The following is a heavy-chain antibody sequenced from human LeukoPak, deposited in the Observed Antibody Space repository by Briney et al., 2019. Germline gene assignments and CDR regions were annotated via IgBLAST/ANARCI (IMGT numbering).Heavy chain of an antibody. CDR1: GYSFTGYW. V-gene: IGHV5-51*01. CDR2: IYPGDSDT. CDR3: ARLVHYDFWSGLDDY. J-gene: IGHJ4*02. Sequence: GESLKISCKGSGYSFTGYWIGWVRQMPGKGLEWMGIIYPGDSDTRYSPSFQGQVTISADKSISTAYLQRSSLKASDTAVYYCARLVHYDFWSGLDDYWGQGTLVTVSS. D-gene: IGHD3-3*01.